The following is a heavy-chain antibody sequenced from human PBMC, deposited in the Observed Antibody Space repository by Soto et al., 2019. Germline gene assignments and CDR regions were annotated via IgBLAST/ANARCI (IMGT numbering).Heavy chain of an antibody. CDR3: ARGSEGEYCCSNVCYTMAFDY. D-gene: IGHD2-2*02. CDR2: IIPIFGTA. J-gene: IGHJ4*02. CDR1: GGTFSSYA. Sequence: QVQLVQSGAEVKKPGSSVKVSCKASGGTFSSYAISWVRQAPGQGLEWMGGIIPIFGTASYAQKFQGRLTITADESTRTAYMELSSLRSEDTAVYCCARGSEGEYCCSNVCYTMAFDYWGQGTLVTVSS. V-gene: IGHV1-69*01.